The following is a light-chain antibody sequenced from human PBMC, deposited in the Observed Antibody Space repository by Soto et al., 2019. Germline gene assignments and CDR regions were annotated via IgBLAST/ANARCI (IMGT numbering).Light chain of an antibody. CDR1: SSDVGNYNL. CDR3: CSYAGSSTYV. CDR2: ECS. Sequence: QSVLTQPASVSGSPGQSITISCTGTSSDVGNYNLVSWYQQHPGKAPKLMIYECSKRPSGVSNRFSGAKSGNTASLTISGLQAEDESDYYCCSYAGSSTYVFGTGTKLTVL. V-gene: IGLV2-23*01. J-gene: IGLJ1*01.